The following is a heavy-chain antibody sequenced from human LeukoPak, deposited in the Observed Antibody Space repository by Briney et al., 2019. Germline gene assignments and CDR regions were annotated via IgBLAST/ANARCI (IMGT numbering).Heavy chain of an antibody. V-gene: IGHV1-69*04. CDR2: IIPIVGIT. D-gene: IGHD5-12*01. CDR1: GGTFSSYA. CDR3: ARARGIGATTPFDY. J-gene: IGHJ4*02. Sequence: SVKVSCKASGGTFSSYAINWVRQAPGQGLEWVGRIIPIVGITNYAQKFQGRVTITADKSTSTAYMELSSLRSEDTAVYYCARARGIGATTPFDYWGQGTLVTVSS.